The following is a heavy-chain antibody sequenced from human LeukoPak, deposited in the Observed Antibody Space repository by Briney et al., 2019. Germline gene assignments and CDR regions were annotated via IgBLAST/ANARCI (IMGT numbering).Heavy chain of an antibody. CDR2: IYHSGST. V-gene: IGHV4-38-2*02. J-gene: IGHJ5*02. CDR1: GYSISSGYY. D-gene: IGHD6-13*01. Sequence: SETLSLTCTVSGYSISSGYYWGWIRQPPGKGLEWIGTIYHSGSTYYNPSLKSRVTISVDTSKNQFSLKLSSVTAADTAVYYCARGYFSSWYINWFDPWGQGTLVTVSS. CDR3: ARGYFSSWYINWFDP.